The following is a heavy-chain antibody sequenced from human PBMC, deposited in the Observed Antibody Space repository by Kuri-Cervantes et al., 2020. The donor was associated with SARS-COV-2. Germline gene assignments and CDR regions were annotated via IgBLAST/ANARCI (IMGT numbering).Heavy chain of an antibody. V-gene: IGHV3-30*04. CDR3: ARDWVAAAGQAEYFQH. D-gene: IGHD6-13*01. Sequence: GESLKISCAASGFTFSSYAMHWVRQAPGKGLEWVAVISYDGSNKYYADSVKGRFTISREDSKNTVYLEMNSLRVDDTAVYYCARDWVAAAGQAEYFQHWGQGTRVTVSS. CDR2: ISYDGSNK. CDR1: GFTFSSYA. J-gene: IGHJ1*01.